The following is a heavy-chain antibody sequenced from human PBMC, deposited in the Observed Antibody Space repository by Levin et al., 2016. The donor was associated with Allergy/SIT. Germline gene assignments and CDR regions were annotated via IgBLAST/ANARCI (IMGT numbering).Heavy chain of an antibody. Sequence: LSLTCAASGFTFSSYAMSWVRQAPGKGLEWVSAISGSGGSTYYADSVKGRFTISRDNSKNTLYLQMNSLRAEDTAVYYCAKGSSGWYGPHDYWGQGTLVTVSS. V-gene: IGHV3-23*01. CDR2: ISGSGGST. CDR3: AKGSSGWYGPHDY. D-gene: IGHD6-19*01. CDR1: GFTFSSYA. J-gene: IGHJ4*02.